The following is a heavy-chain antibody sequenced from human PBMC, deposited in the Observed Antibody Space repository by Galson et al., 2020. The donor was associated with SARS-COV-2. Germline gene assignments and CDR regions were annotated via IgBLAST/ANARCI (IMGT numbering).Heavy chain of an antibody. V-gene: IGHV4-59*08. Sequence: ETSATLSLTCAVSIGSMTSHYWSWIRQAPGKGLEWIGYISSSGSTTYNPSLKSRVTISIDTSKNQFSLKLTSVTAADTALYYCAKLAEGRRSSEDYWGQGTLVTVSS. CDR3: AKLAEGRRSSEDY. J-gene: IGHJ4*02. CDR1: IGSMTSHY. D-gene: IGHD1-26*01. CDR2: ISSSGST.